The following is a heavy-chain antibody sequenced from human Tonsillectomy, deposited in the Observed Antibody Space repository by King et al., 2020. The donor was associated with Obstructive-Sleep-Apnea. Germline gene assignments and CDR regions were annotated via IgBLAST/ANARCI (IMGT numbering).Heavy chain of an antibody. CDR2: MYYSGST. D-gene: IGHD4-11*01. CDR1: GGSISSYF. J-gene: IGHJ3*02. V-gene: IGHV4-59*01. CDR3: ASRLPPGAFDI. Sequence: QLQESGPGLVKPSETLSLTCTVSGGSISSYFWSWIRQPPGKRLEWIGYMYYSGSTNYNPSLNSLVTISVDTSKNQFSLKLFSVTAADTAMYFCASRLPPGAFDIWGRGTMVTVSS.